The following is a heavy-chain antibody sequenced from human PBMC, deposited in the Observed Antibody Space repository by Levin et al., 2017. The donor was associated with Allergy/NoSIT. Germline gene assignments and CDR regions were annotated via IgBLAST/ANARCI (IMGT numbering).Heavy chain of an antibody. J-gene: IGHJ6*03. CDR3: AKAGGSYGSGRLSYYYYYMDV. Sequence: LSLTCAASGFTFSSYAMSWVRPAPGKGLEWVSAISGSGYSTYYADSVKGRFTISRDNSKNTLYLQMNSLRAEDTAVYYCAKAGGSYGSGRLSYYYYYMDVWGKGTTVTVSS. V-gene: IGHV3-23*01. CDR2: ISGSGYST. D-gene: IGHD3-10*01. CDR1: GFTFSSYA.